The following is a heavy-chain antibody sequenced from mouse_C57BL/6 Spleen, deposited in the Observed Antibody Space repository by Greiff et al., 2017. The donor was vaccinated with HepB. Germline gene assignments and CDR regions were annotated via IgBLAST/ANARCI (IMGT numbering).Heavy chain of an antibody. CDR1: GYTFTSYW. CDR2: IYTSDSET. Sequence: QVQLQQPGAELVRPGSSVKLSCKASGYTFTSYWMDWVKQRPGQGLEWIGNIYTSDSETHYNQKFKDKATLTVDKSSSKASMQLSSLTSEDSAVYYCARRTYYYAMYYWGQGTSVTVSS. V-gene: IGHV1-61*01. J-gene: IGHJ4*01. CDR3: ARRTYYYAMYY.